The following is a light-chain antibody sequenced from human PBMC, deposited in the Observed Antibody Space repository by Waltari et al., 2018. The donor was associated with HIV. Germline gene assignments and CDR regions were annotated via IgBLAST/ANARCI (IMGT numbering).Light chain of an antibody. V-gene: IGKV1-9*01. J-gene: IGKJ4*01. CDR3: QHLNSYPLT. Sequence: DIQLPQSPSFLSASVGDRVTITCRASQGISSYLAWYQQKPGKAPKLLIYAASTLQSGVPSRFSGSGSGTEFTLTISSLQPEDFATYFCQHLNSYPLTFGGGTKVEIK. CDR1: QGISSY. CDR2: AAS.